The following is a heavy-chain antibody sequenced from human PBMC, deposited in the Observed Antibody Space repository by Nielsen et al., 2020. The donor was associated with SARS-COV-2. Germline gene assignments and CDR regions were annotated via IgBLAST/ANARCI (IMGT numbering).Heavy chain of an antibody. CDR2: IKQDGSEK. V-gene: IGHV3-7*03. Sequence: GESLKISCAASGFTFSSYWMSWVRQAPGKGLEWVANIKQDGSEKYYVDSVKGRFTISRDNAKNSPYLQMNSLRAEDTAVYYCARGGEYSSGWFTSYYGMDVWGQGTTVTVSS. CDR1: GFTFSSYW. D-gene: IGHD6-19*01. J-gene: IGHJ6*02. CDR3: ARGGEYSSGWFTSYYGMDV.